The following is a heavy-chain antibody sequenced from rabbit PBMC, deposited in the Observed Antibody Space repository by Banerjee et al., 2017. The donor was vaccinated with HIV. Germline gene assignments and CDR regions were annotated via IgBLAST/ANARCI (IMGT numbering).Heavy chain of an antibody. J-gene: IGHJ4*01. CDR3: ARGAGYVGYGSDL. V-gene: IGHV1S40*01. CDR2: IFAGGSAFT. Sequence: QAPGKGLEWIACIFAGGSAFTAYASWAKGRFTISKTSSTTVTLQMTSLTAADTATYFCARGAGYVGYGSDLWGQGTLVTVS. D-gene: IGHD7-1*01.